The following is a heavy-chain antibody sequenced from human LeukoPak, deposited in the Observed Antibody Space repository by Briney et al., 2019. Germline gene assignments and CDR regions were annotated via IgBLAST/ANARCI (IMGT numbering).Heavy chain of an antibody. J-gene: IGHJ4*02. CDR2: ITASGGDT. D-gene: IGHD3-22*01. V-gene: IGHV3-23*01. Sequence: GGSLRLSCAASGFTFSSYAMSWVRQAPGKGLEWVSAITASGGDTYYADSVKGRFTISRDNSKNTLYLQMNSLRAEDTAVYYCAKGDSSDYPHFDYWGQGTLVTVSS. CDR1: GFTFSSYA. CDR3: AKGDSSDYPHFDY.